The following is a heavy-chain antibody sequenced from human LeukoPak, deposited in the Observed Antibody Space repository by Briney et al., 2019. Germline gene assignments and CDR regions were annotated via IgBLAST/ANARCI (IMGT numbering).Heavy chain of an antibody. J-gene: IGHJ6*03. CDR2: ISGSGGST. V-gene: IGHV3-23*01. CDR3: ATRGEDIVVVPGDDYYYYMDV. CDR1: GFTFSSYA. D-gene: IGHD2-2*01. Sequence: GGSLRLSCAASGFTFSSYAMSWVRQAPGKGLEWVSAISGSGGSTYYADSVKGRFTISRDNSKNTLYLQMNSLRAEDTAVYYCATRGEDIVVVPGDDYYYYMDVWGKGTTVTVSS.